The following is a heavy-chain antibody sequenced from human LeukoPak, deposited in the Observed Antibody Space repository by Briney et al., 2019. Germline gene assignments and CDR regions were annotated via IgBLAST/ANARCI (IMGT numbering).Heavy chain of an antibody. J-gene: IGHJ6*03. Sequence: SETLSLTCGVHGGSFNDYSWTWIRQSPGKGLEWIGEINHSGSTTYNPSLKSRVTISVDTSKNQFSLKLSSVTAADTAVYYCARAESTTEFLAFYYYYMDVWGKGTTVTVSS. V-gene: IGHV4-34*01. CDR1: GGSFNDYS. CDR2: INHSGST. CDR3: ARAESTTEFLAFYYYYMDV. D-gene: IGHD4-11*01.